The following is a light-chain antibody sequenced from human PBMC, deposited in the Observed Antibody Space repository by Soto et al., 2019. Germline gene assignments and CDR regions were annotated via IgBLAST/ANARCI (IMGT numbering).Light chain of an antibody. CDR2: LGS. V-gene: IGKV2-28*01. CDR1: QSLLHSNGFNY. J-gene: IGKJ3*01. CDR3: MQALQTPLT. Sequence: DIVMTQSPISLPVTPGEPASISCRSSQSLLHSNGFNYLDWYLQKPGQSPQLLIYLGSNRASGVPGRFSGSGSGTDFTLKISRVEAEDVGVYYCMQALQTPLTFGPGTKVDIE.